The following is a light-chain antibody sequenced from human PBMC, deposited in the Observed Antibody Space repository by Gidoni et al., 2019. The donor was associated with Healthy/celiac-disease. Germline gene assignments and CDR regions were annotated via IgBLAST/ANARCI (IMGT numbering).Light chain of an antibody. CDR3: QQSYSTSFT. CDR2: AAS. V-gene: IGKV1-39*01. J-gene: IGKJ3*01. Sequence: DIQMTQSPSSLSASVGDRVTITCRASQSIRSYLNWYQQKPGKAPKLLIYAASSLQSGVPSRFSGSGYGTDFTLTISSLQPEDFATYYCQQSYSTSFTFXPXTKVDIK. CDR1: QSIRSY.